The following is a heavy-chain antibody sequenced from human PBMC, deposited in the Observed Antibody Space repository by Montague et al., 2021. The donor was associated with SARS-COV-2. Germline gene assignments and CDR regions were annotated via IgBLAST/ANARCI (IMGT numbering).Heavy chain of an antibody. CDR3: ARGRQHFNMIVVVMTGGEYYFDY. V-gene: IGHV4-34*01. CDR1: GGSFSDYY. D-gene: IGHD3-22*01. J-gene: IGHJ4*02. Sequence: SETLSLTCAVYGGSFSDYYWSWIRQPPGKGLGWIGEINHRGTSNYNPSLKSRVTISVDTSKSQFSLKLSSVSAADTAVYYCARGRQHFNMIVVVMTGGEYYFDYWGQGTLVTVSS. CDR2: INHRGTS.